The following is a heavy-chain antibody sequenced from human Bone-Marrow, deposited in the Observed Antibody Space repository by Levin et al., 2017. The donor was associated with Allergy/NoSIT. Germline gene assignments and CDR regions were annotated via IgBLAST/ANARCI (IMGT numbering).Heavy chain of an antibody. CDR3: TRLSGWDAFDI. D-gene: IGHD3-10*01. V-gene: IGHV3-73*01. Sequence: GGSLRLSCAGSGFTFSGSAMHWVRQASGKGLEWVGRVRSKANGYTTAYAASVRGRFTISRDDSKTTAYLQMRSLTTDDTAVYFCTRLSGWDAFDIWGQGTLVTVSS. CDR1: GFTFSGSA. CDR2: VRSKANGYTT. J-gene: IGHJ3*02.